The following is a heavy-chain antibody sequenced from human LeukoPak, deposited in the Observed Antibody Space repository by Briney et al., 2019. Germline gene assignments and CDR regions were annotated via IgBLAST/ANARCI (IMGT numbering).Heavy chain of an antibody. CDR2: IYHSGST. J-gene: IGHJ3*02. Sequence: SEALSLTCAVSGGSISSGGYSWSWIRQPPGKGLEWIGYIYHSGSTYYNPSLKSRVTISVDRSKNQFSLKLSSVTAADTAVYYCARVTSPFTMVRGVAGKNAFDIWGQGTMVTVSS. V-gene: IGHV4-30-2*01. CDR3: ARVTSPFTMVRGVAGKNAFDI. D-gene: IGHD3-10*01. CDR1: GGSISSGGYS.